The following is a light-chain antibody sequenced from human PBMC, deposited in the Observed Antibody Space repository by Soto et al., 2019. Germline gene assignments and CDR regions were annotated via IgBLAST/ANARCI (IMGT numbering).Light chain of an antibody. CDR3: QQRSNWPFT. J-gene: IGKJ5*01. CDR1: QSVSSY. CDR2: DAS. Sequence: EIVWTQSPATLSLSPGERATLSCRASQSVSSYLDGYQQKPGQAPRLLIYDASNRATGIPARFSGSGSGTDFTLTISSLEPEDFAVYYCQQRSNWPFTFGQGTRLEIK. V-gene: IGKV3-11*01.